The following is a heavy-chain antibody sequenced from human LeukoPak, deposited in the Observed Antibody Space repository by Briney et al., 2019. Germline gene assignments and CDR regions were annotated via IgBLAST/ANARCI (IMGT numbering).Heavy chain of an antibody. CDR2: ISYDGSNK. CDR3: AKDLWSGYCSGGSCRSILAKVSRGMDV. J-gene: IGHJ6*04. CDR1: GFTFSSYG. V-gene: IGHV3-30*18. D-gene: IGHD2-15*01. Sequence: GGSLRLSCAASGFTFSSYGMHWVRQAPGKGLEWVAVISYDGSNKYYADSVKGRFTNYRDNSKNTLYLQMNSLRAEDTAVYYCAKDLWSGYCSGGSCRSILAKVSRGMDVWGKGTTVTVSS.